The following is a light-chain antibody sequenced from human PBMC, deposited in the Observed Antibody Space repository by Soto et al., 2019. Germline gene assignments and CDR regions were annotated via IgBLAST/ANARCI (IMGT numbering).Light chain of an antibody. J-gene: IGKJ1*01. Sequence: DIQMTQSPSSVSASVGERVTITCRASQAISTWLAWYQQNQGKAPKLLIYSASNLTSGVPSRFSGSGSGTDFTHTIRSLQPEDFATYYCQQANSFPRTFGQGTKVEIK. CDR2: SAS. CDR3: QQANSFPRT. CDR1: QAISTW. V-gene: IGKV1D-12*01.